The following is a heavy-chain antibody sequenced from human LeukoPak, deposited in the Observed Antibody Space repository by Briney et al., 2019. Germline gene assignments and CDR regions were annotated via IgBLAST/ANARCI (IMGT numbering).Heavy chain of an antibody. D-gene: IGHD6-19*01. CDR2: ITTGRGET. CDR3: AREVDGWYYFDY. Sequence: ASVKVSCKASGGTFNTSPLSWLRQAPGQGPEWMGWITTGRGETRYSQEFQRRITFTRDTSASTAYMELSSLRSEDMAVYYCAREVDGWYYFDYWGQGTLVTVSS. CDR1: GGTFNTSP. V-gene: IGHV1-3*03. J-gene: IGHJ4*02.